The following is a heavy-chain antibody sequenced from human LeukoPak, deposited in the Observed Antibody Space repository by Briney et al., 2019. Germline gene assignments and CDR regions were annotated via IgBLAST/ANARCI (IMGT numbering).Heavy chain of an antibody. CDR3: VRDRLRADS. V-gene: IGHV3-20*04. CDR2: IDWSGDST. Sequence: GGSLRLSCVASGFIFDSYDMLWVRQAPGKGLEWVATIDWSGDSTVYADSVKGRFTISRDNARNSLYLQMNSLRAEDTAFYYCVRDRLRADSWGQGTLVTVSS. J-gene: IGHJ4*02. CDR1: GFIFDSYD. D-gene: IGHD6-6*01.